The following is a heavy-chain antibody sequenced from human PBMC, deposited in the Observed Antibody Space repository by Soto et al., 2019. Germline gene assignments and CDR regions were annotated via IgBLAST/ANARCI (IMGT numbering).Heavy chain of an antibody. CDR3: ARRITLLRAPYQYYAMDV. CDR1: GFTFSSHT. Sequence: GGSLRLSCAASGFTFSSHTMNWVRQAPEKGLEWVSYITSTISTKYYADSVKGRFTISRDNAKDSLYLQMNSLRDEDTAIYYCARRITLLRAPYQYYAMDVWGQGTTVTVSS. J-gene: IGHJ6*02. V-gene: IGHV3-48*02. D-gene: IGHD3-10*01. CDR2: ITSTISTK.